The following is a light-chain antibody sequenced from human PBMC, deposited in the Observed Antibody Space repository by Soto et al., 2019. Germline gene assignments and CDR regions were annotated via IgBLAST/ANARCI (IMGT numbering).Light chain of an antibody. J-gene: IGKJ2*01. CDR1: QSISSW. Sequence: DIQMTQSPSTLSASVGDRVTITCRASQSISSWLAWYQQKPGKAPKLLIYKASSLESGVPSRFSGSGSGTEFTITISSLQPDDFATSYCQQYNSYSHTFGQGTKLEIK. CDR3: QQYNSYSHT. V-gene: IGKV1-5*03. CDR2: KAS.